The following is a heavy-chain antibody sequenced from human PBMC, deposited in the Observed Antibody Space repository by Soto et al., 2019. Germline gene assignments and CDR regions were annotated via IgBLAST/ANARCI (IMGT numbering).Heavy chain of an antibody. D-gene: IGHD3-16*01. V-gene: IGHV3-9*01. Sequence: GGSLRLSCAASGFTFSSDWMHWVRQAPGKGLEWVSGITWNSGNIGYADSVKGRFTISRDNAKNSLYLQMNSLRPEDTALYYCARRGNTMAFDIWGQGTMVTVSS. CDR1: GFTFSSDW. J-gene: IGHJ3*02. CDR2: ITWNSGNI. CDR3: ARRGNTMAFDI.